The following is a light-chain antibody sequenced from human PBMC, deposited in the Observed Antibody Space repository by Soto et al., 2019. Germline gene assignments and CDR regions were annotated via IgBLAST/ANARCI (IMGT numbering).Light chain of an antibody. J-gene: IGLJ1*01. V-gene: IGLV2-14*01. CDR1: SSDVGGYNY. CDR2: EVS. CDR3: SSYTSSSTL. Sequence: QSVLTQPASVSGSPGQSITISCTGTSSDVGGYNYVSWYQQHPGKAPKLMIYEVSNRPSGVSNRFSGSKSDNTASLTISGLQAEDEADYYCSSYTSSSTLFGTGTKVTVL.